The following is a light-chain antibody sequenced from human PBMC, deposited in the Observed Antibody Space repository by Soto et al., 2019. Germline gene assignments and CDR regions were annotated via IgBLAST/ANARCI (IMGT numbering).Light chain of an antibody. J-gene: IGKJ5*01. CDR2: GIS. V-gene: IGKV3-15*01. Sequence: EIVMTQSPATLSVSPGERATLSCRASQSVSSNLAWYQQKPGQAPRLLIYGISTRATGIPARFSGSGSGTEFSLTIRSLQSEDFAVYYCKQYSKWPITFGQGTRLEIK. CDR3: KQYSKWPIT. CDR1: QSVSSN.